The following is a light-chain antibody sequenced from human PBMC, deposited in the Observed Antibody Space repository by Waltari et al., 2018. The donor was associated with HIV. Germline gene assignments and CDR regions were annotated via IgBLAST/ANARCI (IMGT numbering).Light chain of an antibody. V-gene: IGLV2-8*01. CDR1: SSDVGDYNY. CDR3: SSYAGGNNPYV. CDR2: EVT. Sequence: QSALTQPPSASGSPGQSVTISCNGSSSDVGDYNYVSWYQQHPDKAPKLMIYEVTERPSGVPNRFSGSKSGNTASLTVSGLQAEDEADYYCSSYAGGNNPYVFGTGTKVTVL. J-gene: IGLJ1*01.